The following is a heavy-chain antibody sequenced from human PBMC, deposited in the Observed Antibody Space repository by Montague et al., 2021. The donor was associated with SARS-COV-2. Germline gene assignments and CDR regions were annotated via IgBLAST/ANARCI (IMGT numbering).Heavy chain of an antibody. J-gene: IGHJ5*02. CDR2: INHSGST. V-gene: IGHV4-34*01. Sequence: SETLSLTCAVYGGSFSGYYWSWIRQPPGKGLEWIGEINHSGSTNYNQSLKSRVTISGDTSKNQFSLKLSSVTAADTAVYYCASLALGYCSSTSCYSDWFDPWGQGTLVTVSS. D-gene: IGHD2-2*02. CDR1: GGSFSGYY. CDR3: ASLALGYCSSTSCYSDWFDP.